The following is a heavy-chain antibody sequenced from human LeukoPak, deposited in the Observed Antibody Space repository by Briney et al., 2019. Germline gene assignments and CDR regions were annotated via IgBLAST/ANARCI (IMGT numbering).Heavy chain of an antibody. V-gene: IGHV4-59*01. CDR3: AGTTVTTRDAFDI. CDR1: GGSISSYY. Sequence: PSETLSLTCTVSGGSISSYYWSWIRQSPGKGLEWIGYIYYSGSTNYNPSLKSRVTISVDTSKNQFSLKLSSVTAADTAVYYCAGTTVTTRDAFDIWGQGTMVTVSS. D-gene: IGHD4-17*01. J-gene: IGHJ3*02. CDR2: IYYSGST.